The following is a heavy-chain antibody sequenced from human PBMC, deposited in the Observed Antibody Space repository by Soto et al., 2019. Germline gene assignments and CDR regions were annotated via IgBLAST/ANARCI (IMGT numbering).Heavy chain of an antibody. J-gene: IGHJ4*02. CDR1: GFTFSDYY. Sequence: QVQLVEPGGGLVKPGGSLRLSCAASGFTFSDYYMSWIRQAPGKGLAWVSYISSGSSTIFYADSVKGRFTISRDNVKNSLYLQMNSLRAEDTAVYYCASGTNGAFFVYWGQGILVTVSS. V-gene: IGHV3-11*01. CDR2: ISSGSSTI. CDR3: ASGTNGAFFVY. D-gene: IGHD2-8*01.